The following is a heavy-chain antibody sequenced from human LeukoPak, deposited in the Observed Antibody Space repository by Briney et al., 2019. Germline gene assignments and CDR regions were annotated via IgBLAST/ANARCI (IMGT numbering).Heavy chain of an antibody. CDR2: ISKDGSDK. CDR1: GFTFSDYA. CDR3: ATGYTSGTRIDY. D-gene: IGHD6-19*01. V-gene: IGHV3-30-3*01. J-gene: IGHJ4*02. Sequence: PGGSLRLSCAASGFTFSDYAMHWVRQAPGKGLEWVAVISKDGSDKYYPGSVRGRFTISRDNANNFLYLQVSSLRAEDTAVYYCATGYTSGTRIDYWGQGTLVSVSS.